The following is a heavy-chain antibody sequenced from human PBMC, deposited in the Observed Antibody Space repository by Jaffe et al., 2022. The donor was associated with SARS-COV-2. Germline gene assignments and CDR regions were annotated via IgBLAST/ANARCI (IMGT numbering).Heavy chain of an antibody. V-gene: IGHV1-18*01. Sequence: QVQLVQSGAEVRKPGASVKVSCKASGYTFTNYGISWVRQAPGQGLEYMAWISAYNGNTNYAQKFQGRVTMTTDTATSTAYMELRSLRSDDTAVYYCARCHDYGDRNWFDPWGQGTLVTVSS. J-gene: IGHJ5*02. D-gene: IGHD4-17*01. CDR2: ISAYNGNT. CDR3: ARCHDYGDRNWFDP. CDR1: GYTFTNYG.